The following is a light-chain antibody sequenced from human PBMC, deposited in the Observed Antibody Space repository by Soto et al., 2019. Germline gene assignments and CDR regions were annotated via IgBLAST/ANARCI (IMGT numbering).Light chain of an antibody. CDR1: QSISSY. Sequence: DVQMTQSPSSLSASVGDNVTITCRASQSISSYLNWYQQKPGKAPNLLIYGASNLQTGVPSRFSGSGSGTEFTVTINSLQPEDFATYYCNQSYSTPRTFGQGTKV. J-gene: IGKJ2*02. V-gene: IGKV1-39*01. CDR2: GAS. CDR3: NQSYSTPRT.